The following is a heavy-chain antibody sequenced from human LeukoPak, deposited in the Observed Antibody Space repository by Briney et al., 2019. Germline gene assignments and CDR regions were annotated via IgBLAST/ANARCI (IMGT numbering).Heavy chain of an antibody. CDR2: ISYDGGNK. D-gene: IGHD3-22*01. Sequence: QPGRSLRLSCAASGFTFSSNDIHWVRQAPGKGLEWVVVISYDGGNKYYADSVKGRFAISRDSSKNTLYLQMNSLRAEDTAVYYCAKGTHYYDSSGYWGAFDIWGQGTMVTVSS. CDR3: AKGTHYYDSSGYWGAFDI. CDR1: GFTFSSND. V-gene: IGHV3-30*18. J-gene: IGHJ3*02.